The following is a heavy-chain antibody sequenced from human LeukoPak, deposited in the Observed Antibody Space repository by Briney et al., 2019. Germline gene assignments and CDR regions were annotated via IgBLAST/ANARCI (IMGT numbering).Heavy chain of an antibody. CDR3: ARVGGH. D-gene: IGHD3-10*01. J-gene: IGHJ4*02. CDR1: GLTVSRNY. V-gene: IGHV3-53*01. CDR2: IYSGGST. Sequence: GGSLRLSCAASGLTVSRNYMSWVRQAPGKGLESVSVIYSGGSTYYAESVRGRFTISRDNSKNTLYLQMNSLRVEDTAVYYCARVGGHWGQAALVTVSS.